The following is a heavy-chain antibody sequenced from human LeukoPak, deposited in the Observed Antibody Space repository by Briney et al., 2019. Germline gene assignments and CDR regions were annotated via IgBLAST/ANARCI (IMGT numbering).Heavy chain of an antibody. CDR2: ISGSGGST. CDR1: GFTFSSYA. Sequence: GGSLRLSCAASGFTFSSYAMSWVRQAPGKGLEWVSAISGSGGSTYYADSVKGRFTISRDNSKNTLYLQMNSLRAKDTAVYYCAKDLRSQGYYFDYWGQGTLVTVSS. V-gene: IGHV3-23*01. J-gene: IGHJ4*02. D-gene: IGHD1-26*01. CDR3: AKDLRSQGYYFDY.